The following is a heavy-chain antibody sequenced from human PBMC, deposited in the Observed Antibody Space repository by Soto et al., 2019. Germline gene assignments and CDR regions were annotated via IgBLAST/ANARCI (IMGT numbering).Heavy chain of an antibody. D-gene: IGHD5-18*01. CDR3: AHRRPGDTAMGRQGYYFDY. V-gene: IGHV2-5*02. Sequence: SGPTLVNPTQTLTLTCTFSGFSLRTSALGVAWIRQPPGKALEWLALIYWDDDKRYSPSLKSRLTITKDTSKNQVVLTMTNMDPVDTATYYCAHRRPGDTAMGRQGYYFDYWGQGTLVTVSS. CDR2: IYWDDDK. J-gene: IGHJ4*02. CDR1: GFSLRTSALG.